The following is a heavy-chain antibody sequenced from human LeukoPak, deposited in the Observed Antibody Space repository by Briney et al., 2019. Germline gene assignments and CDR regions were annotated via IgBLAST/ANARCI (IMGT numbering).Heavy chain of an antibody. V-gene: IGHV3-21*01. CDR1: GFTFSAYI. CDR2: ITSSSNYI. Sequence: GGSLRLSCAASGFTFSAYIMTWVRQAPGKGLEWVSSITSSSNYIYYADSLKGRVTISRDNAKNSLYLQMNSLRAEDTAVYYCARDRNFYDSGRGFDPWGQGTLVTVSS. J-gene: IGHJ5*02. CDR3: ARDRNFYDSGRGFDP. D-gene: IGHD3-10*01.